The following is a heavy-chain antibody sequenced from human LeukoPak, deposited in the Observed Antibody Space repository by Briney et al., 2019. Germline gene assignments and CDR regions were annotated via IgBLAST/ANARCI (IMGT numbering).Heavy chain of an antibody. D-gene: IGHD1-26*01. CDR3: ARGVPIVGATDYYYYYMDV. CDR1: GYSFTSYG. CDR2: ISAYNGNT. V-gene: IGHV1-18*01. J-gene: IGHJ6*03. Sequence: GASVKVSCKATGYSFTSYGISWVRQAPGQGLEWKGWISAYNGNTNYAQKLQGRVTMTTDTSTSTAYMELRSLRSDDTAVYYCARGVPIVGATDYYYYYMDVWGKGTTVTISS.